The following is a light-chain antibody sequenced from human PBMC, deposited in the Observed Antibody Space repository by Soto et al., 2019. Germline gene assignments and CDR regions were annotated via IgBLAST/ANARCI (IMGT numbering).Light chain of an antibody. Sequence: PWAIATLSCRASQSMSSYLAWYQQKPGQAPRLLIYGISKRATDIPDRFSGSGSGTEFTLTISSLQPEDFATYYCQQHGQWPITFGQGTRLEIK. CDR1: QSMSSY. J-gene: IGKJ5*01. CDR2: GIS. V-gene: IGKV3-11*01. CDR3: QQHGQWPIT.